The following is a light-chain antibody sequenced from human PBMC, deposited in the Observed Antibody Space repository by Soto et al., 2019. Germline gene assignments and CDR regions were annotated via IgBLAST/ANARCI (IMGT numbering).Light chain of an antibody. V-gene: IGKV1-27*01. CDR3: QKYNSAPLT. CDR1: QGIANF. CDR2: AAS. J-gene: IGKJ4*01. Sequence: DIQMTQSPSSLSAFVGDRVTITCRASQGIANFLAWYQHKPGQFPTLLIYAASTLQSGVPSRFSGSGSGTDFTLTIRSLQPEDVATYYCQKYNSAPLTFGGGTKVEIK.